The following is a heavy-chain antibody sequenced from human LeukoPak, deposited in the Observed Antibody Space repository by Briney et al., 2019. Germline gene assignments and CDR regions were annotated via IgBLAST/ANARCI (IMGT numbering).Heavy chain of an antibody. CDR1: RYSFNTYW. CDR3: TRLVGGNTADY. Sequence: GESLKISCKGSRYSFNTYWIGWVRQMPGKGLEWMGIIYPGDSDTRYSPSFQGQVTISADKSISTAYLQWSSLKASDSAMYYCTRLVGGNTADYWGQGTLVTVSS. V-gene: IGHV5-51*01. D-gene: IGHD1-26*01. CDR2: IYPGDSDT. J-gene: IGHJ4*02.